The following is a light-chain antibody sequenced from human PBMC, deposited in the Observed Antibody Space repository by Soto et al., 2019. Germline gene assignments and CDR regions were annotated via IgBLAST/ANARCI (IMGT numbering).Light chain of an antibody. CDR1: QSISSY. CDR2: AAS. Sequence: DFQMTQSPSSLSASVGDRVTITCRSSQSISSYLNWYQQKPGKAPKILIFAASSLQSGVPSRFSGSGSGTDFPLTNSSLQPEDFATYSCQQSRTFGQGTKVEIQ. CDR3: QQSRT. J-gene: IGKJ1*01. V-gene: IGKV1-39*01.